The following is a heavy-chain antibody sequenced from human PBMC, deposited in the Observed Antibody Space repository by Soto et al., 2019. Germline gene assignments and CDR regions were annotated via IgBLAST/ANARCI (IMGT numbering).Heavy chain of an antibody. CDR3: ARAGSPFDSDSSGYWGFDH. CDR1: GFAVSNNY. V-gene: IGHV3-53*01. D-gene: IGHD3-22*01. Sequence: GSLRLSCVASGFAVSNNYMNWVRQAPGKGLEWVSVVYSGGTTYYADSVRGRFTVSRDDSKNTLFLQMSSLRAEDTAVYYCARAGSPFDSDSSGYWGFDHWGQGTLVTVSS. CDR2: VYSGGTT. J-gene: IGHJ4*02.